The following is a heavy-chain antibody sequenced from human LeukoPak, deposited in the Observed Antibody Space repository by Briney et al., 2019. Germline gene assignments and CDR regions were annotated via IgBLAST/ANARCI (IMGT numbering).Heavy chain of an antibody. CDR3: ARVLGRWWFDP. J-gene: IGHJ5*02. V-gene: IGHV1-46*01. Sequence: ASVKVSCKASGYTFTSYYMHWVRPAPGQGLEWMGLINPSGGSTSYARKFQGRVTMTRDTSTSTVYMELSSLRSEDTAVYYCARVLGRWWFDPWGQGTLVTVSS. D-gene: IGHD2-15*01. CDR2: INPSGGST. CDR1: GYTFTSYY.